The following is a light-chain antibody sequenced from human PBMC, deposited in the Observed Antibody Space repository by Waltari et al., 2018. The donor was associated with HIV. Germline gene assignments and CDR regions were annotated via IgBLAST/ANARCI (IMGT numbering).Light chain of an antibody. Sequence: EVVLTQSPGTLSLSPGERATLSCRASQSVSLYLAWYQQKPGQAPRLLIYDTSNRATGIPDRFSGTGSGTDFTLTISSLEPEDSAVYYCQHRRYSPLTFGGGTKLEIK. V-gene: IGKV3-11*01. CDR2: DTS. CDR3: QHRRYSPLT. J-gene: IGKJ4*01. CDR1: QSVSLY.